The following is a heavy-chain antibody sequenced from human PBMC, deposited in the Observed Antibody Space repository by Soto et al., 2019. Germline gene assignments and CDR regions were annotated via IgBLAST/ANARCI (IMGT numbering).Heavy chain of an antibody. CDR1: GGSFSGYY. D-gene: IGHD1-26*01. CDR3: AKENGSHHSFAP. J-gene: IGHJ5*02. Sequence: SETLSLTCAVYGGSFSGYYWSWLRQPPGKGLEWIGEINHSGSPNYNPSLKSRVTISVDTSKNQFSLKMTSVTAADTAVYYCAKENGSHHSFAPGGRGPLVTVSS. V-gene: IGHV4-34*01. CDR2: INHSGSP.